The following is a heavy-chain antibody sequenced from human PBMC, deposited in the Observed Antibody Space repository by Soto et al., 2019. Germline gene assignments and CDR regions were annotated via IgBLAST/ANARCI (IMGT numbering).Heavy chain of an antibody. CDR2: ISGSGGST. D-gene: IGHD6-19*01. CDR1: GFTFSSYA. CDR3: AKDRKQWLVHSYDY. Sequence: PGGSLRLSCAASGFTFSSYAMSWVRQAPGKGLEWVSGISGSGGSTYYAESVKGRFTISRDNSKNTLYLQMNSLRAEDTAVYYCAKDRKQWLVHSYDYWGQGTLVTVSS. J-gene: IGHJ4*02. V-gene: IGHV3-23*01.